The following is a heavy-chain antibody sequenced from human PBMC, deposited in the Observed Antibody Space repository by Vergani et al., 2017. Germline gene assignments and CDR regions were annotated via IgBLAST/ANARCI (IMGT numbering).Heavy chain of an antibody. Sequence: QLQLQESGSGLVKPSQTLSLTCAVSGGSISSGGYSWSWIRQPPGKGLEWIGYIYHSGSTYYNPSLKSRVTISVDRFKNQFSLKLSSVTAADTAVYYCARGGYCSGGSCRNFDYWGQGTLVTVSS. J-gene: IGHJ4*02. CDR1: GGSISSGGYS. CDR2: IYHSGST. D-gene: IGHD2-15*01. CDR3: ARGGYCSGGSCRNFDY. V-gene: IGHV4-30-2*01.